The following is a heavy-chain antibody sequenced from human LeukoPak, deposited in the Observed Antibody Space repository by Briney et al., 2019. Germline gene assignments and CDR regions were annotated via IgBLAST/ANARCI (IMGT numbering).Heavy chain of an antibody. CDR3: ARKNYDFWGRTRNWFDP. D-gene: IGHD3-3*01. CDR1: GGSFSGYY. J-gene: IGHJ5*02. V-gene: IGHV4-34*01. CDR2: INHSGST. Sequence: PSETLSLTCAVYGGSFSGYYWSWIRQPPGKGLEWIGEINHSGSTNYNPSLKSRVTISVDTSKNQFSLKLSSVTAADTAVYYCARKNYDFWGRTRNWFDPWGQGTLVTVSS.